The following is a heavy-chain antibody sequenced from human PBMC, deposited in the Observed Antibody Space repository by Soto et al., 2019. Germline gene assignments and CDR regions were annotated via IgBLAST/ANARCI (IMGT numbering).Heavy chain of an antibody. Sequence: QVQLQESGPGLVKPSETLSLTCSVSGGSVNNISDYWSWVRQPPGKGLEWIGYIYYSGSADYNPSLGSRVTISLDTSKNQFSLKLSSVTTAGTAVYYCARGVVFGYYYYHMDLWGQGTTVTVSS. V-gene: IGHV4-61*01. J-gene: IGHJ6*02. CDR3: ARGVVFGYYYYHMDL. CDR2: IYYSGSA. CDR1: GGSVNNISDY. D-gene: IGHD3-10*01.